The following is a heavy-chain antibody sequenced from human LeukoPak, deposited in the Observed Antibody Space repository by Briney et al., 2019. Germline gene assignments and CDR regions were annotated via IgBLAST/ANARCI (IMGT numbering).Heavy chain of an antibody. CDR1: GGTFSSYA. V-gene: IGHV1-69*05. J-gene: IGHJ5*02. D-gene: IGHD2-2*01. Sequence: SVKVSCKASGGTFSSYAISWVRQAPGQGLEWMGGIIPIFGTANYAQKFQGRVTITTDESTSTAYMELSSLRSEDTAVYYCARVYTSCTNCNWFDPWGQGTLVTVSS. CDR2: IIPIFGTA. CDR3: ARVYTSCTNCNWFDP.